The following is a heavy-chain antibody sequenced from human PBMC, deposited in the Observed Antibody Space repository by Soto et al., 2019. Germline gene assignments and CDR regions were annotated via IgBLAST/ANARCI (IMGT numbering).Heavy chain of an antibody. D-gene: IGHD2-2*01. V-gene: IGHV3-33*06. CDR2: MWYDGLRQ. Sequence: GGSLRLSCVVCGFTLHNYCVHWVRQAPCKGLEWVGLMWYDGLRQTYADSVRGRFTISRDGSTNTIYLQINSLRVEDTAKYFCLKESTHPFFDSLGQGVAVTVSS. CDR1: GFTLHNYC. CDR3: LKESTHPFFDS. J-gene: IGHJ4*02.